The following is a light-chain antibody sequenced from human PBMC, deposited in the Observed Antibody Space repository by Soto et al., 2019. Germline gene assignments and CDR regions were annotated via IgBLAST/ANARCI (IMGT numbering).Light chain of an antibody. J-gene: IGKJ4*01. CDR1: QSVSSN. CDR2: GAS. CDR3: QQYNNWPPLT. V-gene: IGKV3-15*01. Sequence: EIVMTQSPATLSVSPGERATLSGRASQSVSSNLAWSQQKPGQAPRLLIYGASTRATGIPARFSGSGSGTEFTLTLSSLQAEDFAVDYCQQYNNWPPLTFGGGTKVEIK.